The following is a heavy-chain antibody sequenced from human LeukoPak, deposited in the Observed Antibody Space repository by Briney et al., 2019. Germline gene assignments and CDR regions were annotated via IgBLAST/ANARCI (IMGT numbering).Heavy chain of an antibody. D-gene: IGHD5-18*01. CDR1: GFTFDDYA. CDR2: ISWNSGSI. CDR3: AKDIVGPYSYGYYGMDV. V-gene: IGHV3-9*01. Sequence: HPGRSLRLSCAASGFTFDDYAMHWVRQAPGKGLEWVSGISWNSGSIGYADSVKGRFTISRDNAKNSLYLQMNSLRTEDTALYYCAKDIVGPYSYGYYGMDVWGQGTTVTVSS. J-gene: IGHJ6*02.